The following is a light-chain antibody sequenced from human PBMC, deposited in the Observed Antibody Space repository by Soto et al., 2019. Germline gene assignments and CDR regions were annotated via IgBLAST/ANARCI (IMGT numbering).Light chain of an antibody. CDR3: ASFRSGTILV. CDR2: QVN. J-gene: IGLJ1*01. CDR1: RSDIGDSNF. Sequence: ALTQPASVSGSPGQSVTISCTGPRSDIGDSNFISWYQHSPGKAPRLLIYQVNNRPSGVSGRFSGSKAGNTASLTISGLLDDDEADYFCASFRSGTILVFGSGTKVTVL. V-gene: IGLV2-14*01.